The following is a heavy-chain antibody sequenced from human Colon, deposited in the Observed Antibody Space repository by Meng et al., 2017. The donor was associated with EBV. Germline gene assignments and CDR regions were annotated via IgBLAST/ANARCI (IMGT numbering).Heavy chain of an antibody. J-gene: IGHJ4*02. CDR2: IYYSGST. CDR1: GGSVSSGGYY. CDR3: ARVSSGWDYFDY. D-gene: IGHD6-19*01. V-gene: IGHV4-31*03. Sequence: QGPRRQSGPGLGKPSQTLSLTGTVSGGSVSSGGYYWTWIRQHPGKGLEWFGHIYYSGSTFYNPSRKRRVIISIDTSKNQFSLNLRSVTAADTAVYYCARVSSGWDYFDYWGQGTLVTVSS.